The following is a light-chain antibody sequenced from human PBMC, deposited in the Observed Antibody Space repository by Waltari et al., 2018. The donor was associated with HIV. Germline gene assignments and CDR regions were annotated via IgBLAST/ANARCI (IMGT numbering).Light chain of an antibody. V-gene: IGKV1-12*01. Sequence: IQMTQSPSYVSASIGGTVTVSCRSNESIGALLAWYQQRPGEAPRLLLYSASRRESGVSSRFFAFGADTDFTLTVTGLESEDFATYYCQQASSFPHTFGGGTKV. CDR1: ESIGAL. CDR3: QQASSFPHT. J-gene: IGKJ4*01. CDR2: SAS.